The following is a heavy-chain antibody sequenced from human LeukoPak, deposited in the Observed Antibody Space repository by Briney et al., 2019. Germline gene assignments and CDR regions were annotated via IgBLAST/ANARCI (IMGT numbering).Heavy chain of an antibody. CDR2: INSDGSTT. CDR3: ARDAAPRAAAGVDY. D-gene: IGHD6-13*01. Sequence: GGSLRLSCAASGFTFSSYWMLWVRQAPGKGLVWVSRINSDGSTTIYADSVKGRFTISRDNAKNTLYLQMNSLRAEDTAVYYCARDAAPRAAAGVDYWGQGTLVTVSS. J-gene: IGHJ4*02. CDR1: GFTFSSYW. V-gene: IGHV3-74*01.